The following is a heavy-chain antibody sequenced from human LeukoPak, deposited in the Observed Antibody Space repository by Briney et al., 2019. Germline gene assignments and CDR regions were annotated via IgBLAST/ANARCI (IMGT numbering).Heavy chain of an antibody. Sequence: GGSLRLSCVASGFTFSGYGMSWVRQAPGKGLEWVSSISSSSSYIYYADSVKGRFTISRDNAKNSLYLQMNSLRAEDTAVYYCATPQRRDSSGKFDYWGQGTLVTVSS. CDR2: ISSSSSYI. CDR1: GFTFSGYG. CDR3: ATPQRRDSSGKFDY. V-gene: IGHV3-21*01. D-gene: IGHD3-22*01. J-gene: IGHJ4*02.